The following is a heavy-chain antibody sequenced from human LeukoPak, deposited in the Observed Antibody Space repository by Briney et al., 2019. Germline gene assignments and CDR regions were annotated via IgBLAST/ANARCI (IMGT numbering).Heavy chain of an antibody. D-gene: IGHD4-17*01. CDR1: GFTLSSYW. CDR2: IKQDGSEK. J-gene: IGHJ4*02. CDR3: ARGQTTVTN. Sequence: GGSLRLSCAASGFTLSSYWMIWVRQAPGKGLEWVANIKQDGSEKYYMDSVKGRFTISRDNAKNSLYLQMNSLRAEDTAVYFCARGQTTVTNWGQGTLVTVSS. V-gene: IGHV3-7*03.